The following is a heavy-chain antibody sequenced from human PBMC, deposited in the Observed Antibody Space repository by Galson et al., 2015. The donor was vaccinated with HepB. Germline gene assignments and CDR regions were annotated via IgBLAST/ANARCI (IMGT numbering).Heavy chain of an antibody. J-gene: IGHJ6*02. CDR1: GDTFSSYA. V-gene: IGHV1-69*13. CDR2: IIPIFDTA. Sequence: SVKVSCKASGDTFSSYAMSWVQQAPGQGLEWMGVIIPIFDTASYAQKFQGRVTITADGSTSTAYMELSSLTSEDTALYYCARGPPTAKPGRDSGGLGTTFPAPS. D-gene: IGHD4-17*01. CDR3: ARGPPTAKPGRDS.